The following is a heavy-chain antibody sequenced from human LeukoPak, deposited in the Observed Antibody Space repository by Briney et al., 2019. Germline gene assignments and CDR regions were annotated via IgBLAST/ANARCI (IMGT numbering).Heavy chain of an antibody. V-gene: IGHV5-51*01. J-gene: IGHJ4*02. CDR2: IYPGDSET. D-gene: IGHD3-10*01. CDR3: ARREPLWFGESNPPDY. CDR1: GSSFTSYW. Sequence: GASLQISCQGSGSSFTSYWISWVRQLPGKGLEWMGIIYPGDSETRYSPSFQGQVTISADKSISTAYLQWSSLKASDTAMYYCARREPLWFGESNPPDYWGQGTLVIVSS.